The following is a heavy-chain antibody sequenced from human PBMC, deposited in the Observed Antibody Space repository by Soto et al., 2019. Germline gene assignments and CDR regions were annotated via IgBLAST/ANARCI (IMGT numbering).Heavy chain of an antibody. D-gene: IGHD2-8*01. J-gene: IGHJ4*02. CDR3: ASYLFYCTNGVCFQIFDY. Sequence: EVQLVESGGGLVQPGGSLRLSCAASGFTVSSNYMSWVRQAPGKGLEWVSVIYSGGSTYYADSVKGRFTISRDNSKSTLYLQMNSLRAEDTAVYYCASYLFYCTNGVCFQIFDYWGQGTLVTVSS. V-gene: IGHV3-66*01. CDR1: GFTVSSNY. CDR2: IYSGGST.